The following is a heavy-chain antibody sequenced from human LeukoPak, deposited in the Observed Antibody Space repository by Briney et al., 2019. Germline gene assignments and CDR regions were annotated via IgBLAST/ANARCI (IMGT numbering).Heavy chain of an antibody. Sequence: PGGSLRLSCAASGFTFRNYAMSWVRQAPGKGLEWVSAISGIATGTYYADSVKGRFTISRDNSKNTLYLQMNSLRAEDTAVYYCAREEGIAVGFDYWGQGTLVTVSS. CDR1: GFTFRNYA. D-gene: IGHD6-19*01. J-gene: IGHJ4*02. CDR2: ISGIATGT. V-gene: IGHV3-23*01. CDR3: AREEGIAVGFDY.